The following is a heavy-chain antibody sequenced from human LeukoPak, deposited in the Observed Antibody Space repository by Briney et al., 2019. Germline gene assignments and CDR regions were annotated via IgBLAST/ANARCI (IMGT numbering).Heavy chain of an antibody. Sequence: ASVKVSCKASGYTFSSYDINWVRQAPGQGLEWMGWMNPKSGNTGYAQEFQGRVAITRDTSITTAYMELSSLISDDTAVYYCARGGTIYDTILEDPFDIWGQGTMVTVSS. V-gene: IGHV1-8*01. CDR1: GYTFSSYD. CDR3: ARGGTIYDTILEDPFDI. J-gene: IGHJ3*02. D-gene: IGHD3-22*01. CDR2: MNPKSGNT.